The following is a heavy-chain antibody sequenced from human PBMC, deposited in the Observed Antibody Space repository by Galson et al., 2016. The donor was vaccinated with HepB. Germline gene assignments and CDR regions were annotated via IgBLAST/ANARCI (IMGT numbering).Heavy chain of an antibody. CDR3: AKEVQGYNQPVDS. CDR1: GFTFGSCA. J-gene: IGHJ4*02. V-gene: IGHV3-23*01. D-gene: IGHD5-18*01. CDR2: VSGGGGST. Sequence: SLRLSCAASGFTFGSCAMNWVRQAPGKGLEWVSTVSGGGGSTYYADSVKGRFTVSRDNSKNTLYLQMNSLRAEDTALYFCAKEVQGYNQPVDSWGQGTLVTVSS.